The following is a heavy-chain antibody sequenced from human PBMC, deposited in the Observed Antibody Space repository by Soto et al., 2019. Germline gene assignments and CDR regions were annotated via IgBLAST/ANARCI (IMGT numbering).Heavy chain of an antibody. J-gene: IGHJ4*02. V-gene: IGHV3-48*01. D-gene: IGHD4-17*01. CDR1: GFTFSSYS. CDR3: ARTDDYGVDY. Sequence: EVQLVESGGGLVQPGGSLRLSCAASGFTFSSYSMNWVRQAPGKGLEWVSYISSSSSTIYYADSVKGRFTISRDNAKNSLYLQMNSLRAEDTAVYYCARTDDYGVDYSGQGTLVTVSS. CDR2: ISSSSSTI.